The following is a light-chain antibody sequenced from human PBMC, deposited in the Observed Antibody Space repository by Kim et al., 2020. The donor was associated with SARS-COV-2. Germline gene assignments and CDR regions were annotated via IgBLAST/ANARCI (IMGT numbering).Light chain of an antibody. CDR3: QVWDTDTDDYV. Sequence: SYELTQPPSVSVAPGQTARITCGGNNIGGHSVHWYQQKPGQAPVLVIYYDSDGPSGIPERFSGSKAATTATLTISRVEAGDEADYYCQVWDTDTDDYVFGTGTKVTVL. J-gene: IGLJ1*01. CDR1: NIGGHS. V-gene: IGLV3-21*01. CDR2: YDS.